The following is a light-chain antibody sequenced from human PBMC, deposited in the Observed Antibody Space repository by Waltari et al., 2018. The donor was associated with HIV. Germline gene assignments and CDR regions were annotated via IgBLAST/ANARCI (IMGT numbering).Light chain of an antibody. CDR1: SHKSYY. CDR2: GKN. CDR3: YSRDTNDHRRAV. Sequence: SSELTQDPAVSVALGQTVRITCQGDSHKSYYASWYQQKPGQAPVLVLYGKNIRPSGISDRFSGSSSGNTASLTITSTQAEDEAYYYCYSRDTNDHRRAVFGGGTRVTVL. J-gene: IGLJ3*02. V-gene: IGLV3-19*01.